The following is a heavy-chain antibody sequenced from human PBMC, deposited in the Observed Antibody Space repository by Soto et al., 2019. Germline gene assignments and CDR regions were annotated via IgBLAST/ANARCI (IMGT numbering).Heavy chain of an antibody. D-gene: IGHD3-3*01. CDR3: AKEGSVLRFLEWLGHFDY. J-gene: IGHJ4*02. CDR1: GFTFSSYA. V-gene: IGHV3-23*01. Sequence: GGSLRLSCAASGFTFSSYAMSWVRQAPGKGLEWVSAISGSGGSTYYADSVKGRFTISRDNSKNTLYLQMNSLRAEDTAVYYCAKEGSVLRFLEWLGHFDYWGQGTLVTVSS. CDR2: ISGSGGST.